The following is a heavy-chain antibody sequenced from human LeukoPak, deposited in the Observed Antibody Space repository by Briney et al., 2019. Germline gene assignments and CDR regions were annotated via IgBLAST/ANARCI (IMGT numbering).Heavy chain of an antibody. CDR3: ARLGYSSSWYRYYYYMDV. Sequence: SVKVSCKASGGTFSSYAISWVRQAPGQGLEWMGGIIPTFGTANYAQKFQGRVTITADKSTSTAYMELSSLRSDDTAVYYCARLGYSSSWYRYYYYMDVWGKGTTVTVSS. V-gene: IGHV1-69*06. J-gene: IGHJ6*03. D-gene: IGHD6-13*01. CDR1: GGTFSSYA. CDR2: IIPTFGTA.